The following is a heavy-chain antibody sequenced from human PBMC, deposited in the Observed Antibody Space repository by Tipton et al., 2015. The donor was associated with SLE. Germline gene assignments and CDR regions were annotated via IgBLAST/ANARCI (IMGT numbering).Heavy chain of an antibody. CDR2: ISAYNGNT. Sequence: QLVQSGAEVKKPGASVKVSRKASGYTFTSYGISWVRQAPGQGLEWMGWISAYNGNTNYAQKLQGRVTMTTDTSTSTAYMELRSLRSDDTAVYYCARGGGNDCSSTSCYPYYYYMDVWGKGTTVTVSS. D-gene: IGHD2-2*01. CDR1: GYTFTSYG. V-gene: IGHV1-18*01. CDR3: ARGGGNDCSSTSCYPYYYYMDV. J-gene: IGHJ6*03.